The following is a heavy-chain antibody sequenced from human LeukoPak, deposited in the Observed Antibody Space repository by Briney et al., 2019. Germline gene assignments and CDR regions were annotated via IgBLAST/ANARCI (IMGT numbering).Heavy chain of an antibody. V-gene: IGHV3-30*01. CDR2: ISKDGSIK. CDR3: VREQTIMAAAGLDY. Sequence: GGSLRLSCAASGFTFSSHAMHWVRQAPGKGLEWVGSISKDGSIKYYADSMKGRLTMSRDNSRNTLYLQMNSLRAEDTSIYYCVREQTIMAAAGLDYWGQGTLVTVSS. D-gene: IGHD6-13*01. CDR1: GFTFSSHA. J-gene: IGHJ4*02.